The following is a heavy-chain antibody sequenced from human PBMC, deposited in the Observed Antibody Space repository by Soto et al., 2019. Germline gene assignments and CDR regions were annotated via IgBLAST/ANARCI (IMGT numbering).Heavy chain of an antibody. CDR2: INPNSGGT. Sequence: ASVKVSCKASGYTFTGYYMHWVRQAPGQGLEWMGWINPNSGGTNYAQKFQGWVTMTRDTSISTAYMELSRLRSDDTAVYYCARAFTPDFWSGYYTGINYYYGMDVWGQGTTVT. J-gene: IGHJ6*02. V-gene: IGHV1-2*04. CDR3: ARAFTPDFWSGYYTGINYYYGMDV. CDR1: GYTFTGYY. D-gene: IGHD3-3*01.